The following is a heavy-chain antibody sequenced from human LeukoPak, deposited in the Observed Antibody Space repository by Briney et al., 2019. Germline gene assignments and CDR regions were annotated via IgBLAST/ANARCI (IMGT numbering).Heavy chain of an antibody. CDR1: GGSISDSNYY. CDR2: IYYSGSA. Sequence: SETLSLTCTVSGGSISDSNYYWGRIRQPPGRGLEWIANIYYSGSAYYSPSLKSRVTVSIDTSKNQFSLKLNSVTAADTAVYYCARQSTIAAARIDPWGQGTLVTVSS. J-gene: IGHJ5*02. CDR3: ARQSTIAAARIDP. D-gene: IGHD6-25*01. V-gene: IGHV4-39*01.